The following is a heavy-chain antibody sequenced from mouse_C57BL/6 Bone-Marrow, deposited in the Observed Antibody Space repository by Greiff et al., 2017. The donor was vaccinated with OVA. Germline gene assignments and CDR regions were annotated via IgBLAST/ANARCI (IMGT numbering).Heavy chain of an antibody. J-gene: IGHJ3*01. Sequence: EVQLQQSVAELVRPGASVKLSCTASGFTFKNSYMHWVKQSPEQGLEWIGRIDPANGNTKYAPKFQGKATITADTSSNTAYLQLSSLTSEDTAIYYCARGSSYVCGFAYWGQGTLVTVSA. CDR1: GFTFKNSY. D-gene: IGHD1-1*01. CDR3: ARGSSYVCGFAY. CDR2: IDPANGNT. V-gene: IGHV14-3*01.